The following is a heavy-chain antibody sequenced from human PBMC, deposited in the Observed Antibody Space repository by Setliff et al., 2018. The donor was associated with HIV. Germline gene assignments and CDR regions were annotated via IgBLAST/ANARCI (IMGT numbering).Heavy chain of an antibody. J-gene: IGHJ4*02. CDR3: ARALYTNLAHFDY. CDR1: GYTFTGYY. V-gene: IGHV1-46*01. Sequence: GASVKVSCKASGYTFTGYYMHWVRQAPGQGLEWMGIINPSGGSTSYAQKFQGRVTMTSDTSTSTVYMELSSLRSEDTAVYYCARALYTNLAHFDYLGQGTLVTVSS. D-gene: IGHD4-4*01. CDR2: INPSGGST.